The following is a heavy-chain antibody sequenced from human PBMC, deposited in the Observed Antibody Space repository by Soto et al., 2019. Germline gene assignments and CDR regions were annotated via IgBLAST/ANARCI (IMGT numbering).Heavy chain of an antibody. J-gene: IGHJ5*02. Sequence: SETMSLTCTVSGGYIISSGCYWSRIKKPPGKGLEWIGSIYYSGSTYYNPSLKSRVTINPDTSRNQFSLQLNSVTPEDTAVYYCASEVIIGGPWFAPWGQGTLVTVSS. CDR3: ASEVIIGGPWFAP. V-gene: IGHV4-39*01. D-gene: IGHD3-3*01. CDR2: IYYSGST. CDR1: GGYIISSGCY.